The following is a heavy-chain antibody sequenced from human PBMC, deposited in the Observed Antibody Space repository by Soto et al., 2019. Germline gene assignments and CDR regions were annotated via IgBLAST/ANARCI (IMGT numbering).Heavy chain of an antibody. J-gene: IGHJ6*03. V-gene: IGHV3-49*03. Sequence: GGSLRLSCTASGFTFGDYAMXWFRQAPGKGLEWVGFIRSKAYGGTTEYAASVKGRFTISRDDSESIAYLQMNSLKTEDTAVYYCTRDISGTYYYGSGSYRGSPYYYYYYMDVWGKGTTVTVSS. CDR3: TRDISGTYYYGSGSYRGSPYYYYYYMDV. D-gene: IGHD3-10*01. CDR2: IRSKAYGGTT. CDR1: GFTFGDYA.